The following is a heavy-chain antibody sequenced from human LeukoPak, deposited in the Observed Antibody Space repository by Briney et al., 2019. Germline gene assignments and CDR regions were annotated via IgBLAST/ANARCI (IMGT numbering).Heavy chain of an antibody. V-gene: IGHV1-46*01. CDR3: ARDNVVVPANAMSSNDY. Sequence: ASVKVSCKASGYTFTSYYIHWVRQAPGQGLEWMGIINPSGGSTSYAQNFQGRVTMTRDTSTSTVYMELSSLRSEDTAVYYCARDNVVVPANAMSSNDYWGQGTLVTVSS. D-gene: IGHD2-2*01. CDR2: INPSGGST. CDR1: GYTFTSYY. J-gene: IGHJ4*02.